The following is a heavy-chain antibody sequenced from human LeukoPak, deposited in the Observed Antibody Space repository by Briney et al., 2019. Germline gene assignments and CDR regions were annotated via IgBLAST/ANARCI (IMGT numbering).Heavy chain of an antibody. CDR3: ARKQTGTMYDV. V-gene: IGHV4-39*07. CDR2: FSSGGSA. Sequence: SETLSLTCIVPGGSISSSSYYWAWIRQSPGKGLEWIGTFSSGGSAYYNPSLTSRVSISKDTSDDQFSLRLYSVTAADTAVYYCARKQTGTMYDVWGQGTQVTVSS. J-gene: IGHJ4*02. D-gene: IGHD1-7*01. CDR1: GGSISSSSYY.